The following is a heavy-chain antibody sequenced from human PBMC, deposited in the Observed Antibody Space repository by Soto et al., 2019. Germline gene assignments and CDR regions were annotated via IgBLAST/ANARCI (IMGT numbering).Heavy chain of an antibody. CDR2: ISGSGGTT. Sequence: EVQLLESGGGLVQPGGSLRLSCVASGFTFSTYAMSWVRQAPREGLKWVSTISGSGGTTYYADSVKGRFTISRDNSKNTLYLQVNSLRAEDSAKYYCARYCSPTSCTFRYGMDVWGQGTTVTVSS. CDR3: ARYCSPTSCTFRYGMDV. J-gene: IGHJ6*02. V-gene: IGHV3-23*01. D-gene: IGHD2-15*01. CDR1: GFTFSTYA.